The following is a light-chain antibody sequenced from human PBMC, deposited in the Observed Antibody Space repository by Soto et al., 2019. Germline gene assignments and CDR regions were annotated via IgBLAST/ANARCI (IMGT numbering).Light chain of an antibody. CDR1: SSDIGAYNF. Sequence: QSVLTQPASVSGSPGQSITISCTGTSSDIGAYNFVSWYQQHPGKAPKLMLYDVNIRPSGVSNRFSGSKSGNTASRTISGLQAEDEADYYCTSWTTSTTMIFGGGTKVTVL. CDR3: TSWTTSTTMI. V-gene: IGLV2-14*03. J-gene: IGLJ2*01. CDR2: DVN.